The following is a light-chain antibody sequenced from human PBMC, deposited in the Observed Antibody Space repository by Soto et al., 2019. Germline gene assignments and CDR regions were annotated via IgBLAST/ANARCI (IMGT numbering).Light chain of an antibody. CDR2: AAS. CDR3: QQLNSYPRT. CDR1: QGISSY. Sequence: DIQLTQSPSFLSASVGDRVTITCRASQGISSYLAWYQQRPGKAPKLLIYAASTLQSGVPSRFSGSGSGTEFTLTISSLQPEDFATFYCQQLNSYPRTFGQGTKREIK. J-gene: IGKJ2*01. V-gene: IGKV1-9*01.